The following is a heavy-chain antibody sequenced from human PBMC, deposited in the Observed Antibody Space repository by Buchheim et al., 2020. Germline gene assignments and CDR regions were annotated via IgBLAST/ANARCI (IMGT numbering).Heavy chain of an antibody. CDR2: INDSGDTI. V-gene: IGHV3-48*03. CDR3: ARQQSILNWFDP. Sequence: EVQLVESGGGLVQPGGSLRLSCAASGFTFSSYEMNWVRQAPGKGLEWVSYINDSGDTIYYADSVKGRFTISRDDAKNSLFLQMNSLRAEDTAVYYCARQQSILNWFDPWGQGTL. J-gene: IGHJ5*02. CDR1: GFTFSSYE. D-gene: IGHD6-13*01.